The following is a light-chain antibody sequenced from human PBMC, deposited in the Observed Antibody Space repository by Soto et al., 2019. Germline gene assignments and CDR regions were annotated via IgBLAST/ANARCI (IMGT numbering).Light chain of an antibody. Sequence: DVVMTQSPLSLPVTLGQPASISCRSSQSLVYSDGNTYLNWFQQRPGQSPRRLIYKVSNRDSGVPDRFRGLGSGTDFTLKISRVEAEDVGVYYCMQGPHLSRGMYTFGQGTKLEIK. J-gene: IGKJ2*01. CDR1: QSLVYSDGNTY. CDR3: MQGPHLSRGMYT. CDR2: KVS. V-gene: IGKV2-30*01.